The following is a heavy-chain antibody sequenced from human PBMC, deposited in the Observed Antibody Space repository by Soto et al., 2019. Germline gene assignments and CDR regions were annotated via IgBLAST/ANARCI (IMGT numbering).Heavy chain of an antibody. CDR1: GFTFSSYG. D-gene: IGHD3-3*01. V-gene: IGHV3-30*18. Sequence: QVQLVESGGGVVQPGRSLRLSCAASGFTFSSYGMHWVSQAPGKGLEWVAVISYDGSNKYYADSVKGRFTISRDNSKNTLYLQMNSLRAEDTAVYYSAKDLQLRFLEWSFDYWGQGTLVTVSS. J-gene: IGHJ4*02. CDR3: AKDLQLRFLEWSFDY. CDR2: ISYDGSNK.